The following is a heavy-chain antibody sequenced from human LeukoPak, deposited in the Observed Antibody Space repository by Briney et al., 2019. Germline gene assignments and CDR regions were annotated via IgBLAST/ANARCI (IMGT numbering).Heavy chain of an antibody. D-gene: IGHD1-1*01. Sequence: SETLSLTCAVYSGSLSGYYWSWIRRPPGRGLEWIGEINRSGIANYNPSLKSRVTVSVDTSKNQFSLKLSSVTAADTAVYYCARAHYGTASPAGGLWGQGTLVTVSS. J-gene: IGHJ4*02. CDR1: SGSLSGYY. CDR3: ARAHYGTASPAGGL. V-gene: IGHV4-34*01. CDR2: INRSGIA.